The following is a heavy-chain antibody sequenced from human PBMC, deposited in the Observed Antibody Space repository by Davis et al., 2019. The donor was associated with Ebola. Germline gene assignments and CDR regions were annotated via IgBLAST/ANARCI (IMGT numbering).Heavy chain of an antibody. D-gene: IGHD6-19*01. V-gene: IGHV3-30-3*01. Sequence: PGGSLRLSCAASGFTFSSYAMHWVRQAPGKGLEWVAVISYDGSNKYYADSVKGRFTISRDNSKNTLYLQMNSLRAEDTAVYYCARDFSLAVAGLFDYWGQGTLVTVSS. J-gene: IGHJ4*02. CDR2: ISYDGSNK. CDR1: GFTFSSYA. CDR3: ARDFSLAVAGLFDY.